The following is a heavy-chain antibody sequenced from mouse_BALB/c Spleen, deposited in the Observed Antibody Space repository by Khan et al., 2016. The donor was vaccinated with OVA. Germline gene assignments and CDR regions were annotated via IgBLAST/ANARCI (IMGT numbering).Heavy chain of an antibody. Sequence: VQLQESGAELARPGASVKMSCKASGYTFTSYTIHWIKVRPGPGLEWIGFINPSNGYTNYNQKFKDKATLTADKSSTTVHMQLSSLTSDDSAVYNCVRDGAYHRNDGWFAYWGQGTLVTVSA. J-gene: IGHJ3*01. CDR1: GYTFTSYT. D-gene: IGHD2-14*01. CDR2: INPSNGYT. CDR3: VRDGAYHRNDGWFAY. V-gene: IGHV1-4*01.